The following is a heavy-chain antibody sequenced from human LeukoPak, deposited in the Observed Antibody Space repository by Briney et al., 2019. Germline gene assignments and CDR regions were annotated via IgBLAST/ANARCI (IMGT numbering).Heavy chain of an antibody. J-gene: IGHJ6*02. CDR1: GGSISSYY. CDR2: IYTSGST. D-gene: IGHD6-13*01. Sequence: PSETLSLTCTVSGGSISSYYWSWIRQPAGKGLEWIGRIYTSGSTNYNPSLKSRVTMSVDTSKNQFSLKLSSVTAADTAVYYCARVSSSWYRTYYYYGMDVWGQGTTVTVSS. CDR3: ARVSSSWYRTYYYYGMDV. V-gene: IGHV4-4*07.